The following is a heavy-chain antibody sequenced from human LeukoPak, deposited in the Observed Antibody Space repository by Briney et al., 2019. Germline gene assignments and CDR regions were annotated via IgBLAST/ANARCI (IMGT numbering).Heavy chain of an antibody. CDR3: AGDSRYDSSGYAFDI. CDR1: GYTFTSYY. J-gene: IGHJ3*02. Sequence: GASVKVSCKASGYTFTSYYTHWVRQAPGQGLEWMGIINPGGGSTSYAQKFQGRVTMTRDTSTSTVYMELRSLSSEDTAVYYCAGDSRYDSSGYAFDIWGQGTMVTVSS. CDR2: INPGGGST. D-gene: IGHD3-22*01. V-gene: IGHV1-46*01.